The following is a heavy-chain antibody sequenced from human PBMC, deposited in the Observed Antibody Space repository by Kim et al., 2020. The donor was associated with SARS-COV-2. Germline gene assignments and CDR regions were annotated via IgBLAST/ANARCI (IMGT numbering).Heavy chain of an antibody. J-gene: IGHJ6*02. CDR3: AKDEPRVTTGGYYGMDV. Sequence: VKGRFTISRDNSKNTLYLQMNSLRAEDTAVYYCAKDEPRVTTGGYYGMDVWGQGTTVTVSS. D-gene: IGHD4-17*01. V-gene: IGHV3-23*01.